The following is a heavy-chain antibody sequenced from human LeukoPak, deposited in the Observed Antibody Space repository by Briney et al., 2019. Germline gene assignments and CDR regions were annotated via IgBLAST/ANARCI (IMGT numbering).Heavy chain of an antibody. V-gene: IGHV4-61*01. CDR3: ARARYFDWLLIFP. Sequence: PSETLSLTCTVSGGSVSSGSYYWSWIRQPPGKGLEWIGYIYYSGSTNYNPSLKSRVTISVDTSKNQFSLKLSSVTAADTAVYYCARARYFDWLLIFPWGQGTLVTVSS. J-gene: IGHJ5*02. D-gene: IGHD3-9*01. CDR1: GGSVSSGSYY. CDR2: IYYSGST.